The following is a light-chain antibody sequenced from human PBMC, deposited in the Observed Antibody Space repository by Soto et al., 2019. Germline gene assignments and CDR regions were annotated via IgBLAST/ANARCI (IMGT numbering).Light chain of an antibody. J-gene: IGKJ1*01. Sequence: DIVMTHSPDSLAVSLGERASINCKSSQSVLYSSNNRNYVAWYQQKPRQPPKLLIYWAATRESGVPDRFSGSGSGTDFTLTISSLEAEDMAVYYCQQYYDTPWTFGQGTKVDIK. V-gene: IGKV4-1*01. CDR3: QQYYDTPWT. CDR1: QSVLYSSNNRNY. CDR2: WAA.